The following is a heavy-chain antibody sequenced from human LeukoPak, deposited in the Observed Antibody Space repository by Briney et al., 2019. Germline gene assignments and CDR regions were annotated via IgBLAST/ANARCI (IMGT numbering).Heavy chain of an antibody. V-gene: IGHV4-59*11. CDR2: AYHTGST. J-gene: IGHJ4*02. CDR3: ARVKGSSGWYYFDY. Sequence: SETLSLTCTVSGVSISSHYWSWIRQPPGKGLEWVGYAYHTGSTSSNPSLKSRATMSVDTSKNQFSLRLTSLTAADTAVYYCARVKGSSGWYYFDYWGQGTLVTVSS. D-gene: IGHD6-19*01. CDR1: GVSISSHY.